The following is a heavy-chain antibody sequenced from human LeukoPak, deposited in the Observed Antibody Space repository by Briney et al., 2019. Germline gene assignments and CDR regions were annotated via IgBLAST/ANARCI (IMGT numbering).Heavy chain of an antibody. Sequence: QPGRSLRLSCAASGFTFSSYGMHWVRQAPGKGLEWVAVIWYDGSNKYYADSVKGRFTISRDNSKNTLYLQMNSLRAEDTAVYYCARDMGLLNGLGHDYGDYLDAFDIWGQGTMVTVSS. CDR3: ARDMGLLNGLGHDYGDYLDAFDI. D-gene: IGHD4-17*01. CDR1: GFTFSSYG. V-gene: IGHV3-33*01. J-gene: IGHJ3*02. CDR2: IWYDGSNK.